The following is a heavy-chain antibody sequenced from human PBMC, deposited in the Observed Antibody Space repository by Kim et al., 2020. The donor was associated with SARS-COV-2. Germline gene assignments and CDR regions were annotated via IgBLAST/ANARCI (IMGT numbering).Heavy chain of an antibody. Sequence: GGSLRLSCAASGFTFDDYAMHWVRQAPGKGLEWVSGISWNSGSIGSAYSVKGQFTISRANAKKSLYLQMNIQRAEDTVLYYCAKGRRRFVELLCLFDYWGQGTLVTVSS. CDR1: GFTFDDYA. V-gene: IGHV3-9*01. J-gene: IGHJ4*02. CDR3: AKGRRRFVELLCLFDY. D-gene: IGHD3-10*01. CDR2: ISWNSGSI.